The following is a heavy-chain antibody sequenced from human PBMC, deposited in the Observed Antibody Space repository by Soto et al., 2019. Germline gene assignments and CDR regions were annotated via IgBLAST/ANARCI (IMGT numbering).Heavy chain of an antibody. J-gene: IGHJ2*01. D-gene: IGHD3-22*01. V-gene: IGHV3-33*01. CDR2: IWYDGSNK. Sequence: QVQLVESGGGVVQPGRSLRLSCAASGFTFSSYGMHWVRQAPGKGLEWVAVIWYDGSNKYYADSVKGRFTISRDNSKNTLYLQMNGLRAEDTAGYYCAREAYDGSGYYSGGWYFDLWGRGTLVTVSS. CDR1: GFTFSSYG. CDR3: AREAYDGSGYYSGGWYFDL.